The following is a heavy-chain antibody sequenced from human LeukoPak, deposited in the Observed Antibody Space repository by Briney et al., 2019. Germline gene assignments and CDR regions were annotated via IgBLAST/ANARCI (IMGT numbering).Heavy chain of an antibody. CDR1: GGPFSGYC. D-gene: IGHD3-10*01. V-gene: IGHV4-34*01. CDR3: ARVDVTMVRGVADYYYYYGMDV. Sequence: SETLSLTCAVYGGPFSGYCWSWIRQPPGKGLEWIGEINHSGSTNYNPSLKSRVTISVDTSKNQFSLKLSSVTAADTAVYYCARVDVTMVRGVADYYYYYGMDVWGKGTTVTVSS. J-gene: IGHJ6*04. CDR2: INHSGST.